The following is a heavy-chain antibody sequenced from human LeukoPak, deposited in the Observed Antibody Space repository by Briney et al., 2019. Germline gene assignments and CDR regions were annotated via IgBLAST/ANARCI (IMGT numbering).Heavy chain of an antibody. Sequence: GGSLRLSCTASGFTFSDYWMSWVRQAPGKGLEWVANIKQDGGEIYYVDSVKGRFTISRDNGKSSLYLQMNSLRAEDTAVYYCARRYFDYWGQGTLVTVSS. CDR1: GFTFSDYW. V-gene: IGHV3-7*01. CDR2: IKQDGGEI. CDR3: ARRYFDY. J-gene: IGHJ4*02.